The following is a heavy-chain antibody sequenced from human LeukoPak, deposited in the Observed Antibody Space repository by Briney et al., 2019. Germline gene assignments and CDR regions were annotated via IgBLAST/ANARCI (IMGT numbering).Heavy chain of an antibody. V-gene: IGHV4-34*01. CDR3: ASSTDTADAFDI. CDR2: INQSGST. CDR1: GGSFSAYY. D-gene: IGHD5-18*01. J-gene: IGHJ3*02. Sequence: PSETLSLTCAVYGGSFSAYYWSWIRQPPGKGLEWIGEINQSGSTNYNPSLKSRVTMSVDTSKNQFPLNLSSVTAADTAVYYCASSTDTADAFDIWGQGTMVTVSS.